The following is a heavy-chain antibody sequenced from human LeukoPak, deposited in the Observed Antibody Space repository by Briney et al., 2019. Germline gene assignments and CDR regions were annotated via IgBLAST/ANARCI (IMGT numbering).Heavy chain of an antibody. V-gene: IGHV4-39*07. CDR1: GGSISSSSYY. CDR3: ARDQGVYGDYPGFDY. D-gene: IGHD4-17*01. J-gene: IGHJ4*02. Sequence: SETLSLTCTVSGGSISSSSYYWGWIRQPPGKGLEWIGSIYYSGSTYYNPSLKSRVTISVDTSKNQFSLKLSSVTAADTAVYYCARDQGVYGDYPGFDYWGQGTLVTVSS. CDR2: IYYSGST.